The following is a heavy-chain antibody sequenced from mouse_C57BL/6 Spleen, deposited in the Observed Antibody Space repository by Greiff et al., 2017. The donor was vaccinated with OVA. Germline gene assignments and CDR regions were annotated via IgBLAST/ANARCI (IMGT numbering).Heavy chain of an antibody. CDR3: ARDYYGSSYGWYFDV. CDR2: IDPNSGGT. CDR1: GYTFTSYW. J-gene: IGHJ1*03. Sequence: QVQLKQPGAELVKPGASVKLSCKASGYTFTSYWMHWVKQRPGRGLEWIGRIDPNSGGTKYNEKFKSKATLTVDKPSSTAYMQLSSLTSEDSAVYYCARDYYGSSYGWYFDVWGTGTTVTVSS. V-gene: IGHV1-72*01. D-gene: IGHD1-1*01.